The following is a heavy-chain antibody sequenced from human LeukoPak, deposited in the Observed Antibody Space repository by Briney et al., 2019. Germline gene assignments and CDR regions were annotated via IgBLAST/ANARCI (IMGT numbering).Heavy chain of an antibody. V-gene: IGHV1-18*01. CDR3: AREATVVTQPGWFDP. CDR1: GYTFTSYG. CDR2: ISAYNGNT. Sequence: ASVKVSCKASGYTFTSYGSSWVRQAPGQGLEWMGWISAYNGNTNYAQKLQGRVTMTTETSTSTAYMELRSLRSDDTAVYYCAREATVVTQPGWFDPWGQGTLVTVSS. D-gene: IGHD4-23*01. J-gene: IGHJ5*02.